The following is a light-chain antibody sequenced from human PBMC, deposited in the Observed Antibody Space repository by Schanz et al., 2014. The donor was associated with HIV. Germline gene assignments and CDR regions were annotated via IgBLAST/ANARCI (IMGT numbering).Light chain of an antibody. J-gene: IGKJ2*01. V-gene: IGKV3D-15*01. CDR1: QSVYSY. Sequence: EIVMTQSPGTLSLSPGERATLSCRASQSVYSYLAWYQQKPGQAPRLLIYGASSRATGIPDRFSGSGSGTDFTLTISRLEPEDFAVYYCQQYNNWPMYTFGQGTKLEIK. CDR2: GAS. CDR3: QQYNNWPMYT.